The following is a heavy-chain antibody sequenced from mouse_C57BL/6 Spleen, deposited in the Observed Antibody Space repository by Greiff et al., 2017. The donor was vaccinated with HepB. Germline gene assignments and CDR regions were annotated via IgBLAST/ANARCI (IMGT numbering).Heavy chain of an antibody. D-gene: IGHD1-1*01. CDR3: ARWALATVVEGAWFAY. CDR2: INPYNGGT. Sequence: VQLQQSGPVLVKPGASVKMSCKASGYTFTDYYMNWVKQSHGKSLEWIGVINPYNGGTSYNEKFKGKATLTVDKSSSTAYMELNSLTSEDSAVYSCARWALATVVEGAWFAYWGQGTLVTVSA. CDR1: GYTFTDYY. J-gene: IGHJ3*01. V-gene: IGHV1-19*01.